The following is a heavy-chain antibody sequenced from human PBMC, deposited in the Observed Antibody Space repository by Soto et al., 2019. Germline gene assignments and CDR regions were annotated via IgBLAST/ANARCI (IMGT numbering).Heavy chain of an antibody. Sequence: GGSLRLSCAASGFTSSSYAMHWVRQARGKGLEWVAVISYEGSNKYYADSVKGRFIISRDNSKSTLYLQMNSLRAEDTAVYYCARAGSYRFDYWGHGTLVTVSS. J-gene: IGHJ4*01. CDR1: GFTSSSYA. D-gene: IGHD3-10*01. V-gene: IGHV3-30-3*01. CDR3: ARAGSYRFDY. CDR2: ISYEGSNK.